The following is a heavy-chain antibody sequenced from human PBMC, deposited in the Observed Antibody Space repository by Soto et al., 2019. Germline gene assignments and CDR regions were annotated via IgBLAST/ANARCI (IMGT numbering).Heavy chain of an antibody. V-gene: IGHV3-21*01. Sequence: EVQLVESGGGLVKPGGSLRLSCAASGFTFSSYSMNWVRQAPGKGLEWVSSISSSSSYIYYADSMKGRFTISIDNAKNSLFLKRPTLRAAHPAVYYCAPDPGVRGRVFFAPLGQGPLVTVSS. D-gene: IGHD3-10*01. CDR1: GFTFSSYS. CDR2: ISSSSSYI. CDR3: APDPGVRGRVFFAP. J-gene: IGHJ5*02.